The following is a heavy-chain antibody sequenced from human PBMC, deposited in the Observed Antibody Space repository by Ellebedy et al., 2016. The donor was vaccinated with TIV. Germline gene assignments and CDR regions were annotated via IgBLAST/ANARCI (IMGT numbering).Heavy chain of an antibody. CDR3: ARDGRVTWHVYVDY. Sequence: GESLKISCAASGFTFSSYAIHWVRQAPGKGLEWVAGLSYDGSKTYYADSVKGRFTISRDNSKNTLYLQMNSLGAEDTAVYFCARDGRVTWHVYVDYWGQGTLVTVSS. D-gene: IGHD2-21*02. CDR2: LSYDGSKT. V-gene: IGHV3-30*04. J-gene: IGHJ4*02. CDR1: GFTFSSYA.